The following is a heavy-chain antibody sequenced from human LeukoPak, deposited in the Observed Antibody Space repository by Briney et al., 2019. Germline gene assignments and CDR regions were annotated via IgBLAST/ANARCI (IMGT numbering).Heavy chain of an antibody. CDR3: ARGLPQYYYYGMDV. J-gene: IGHJ6*02. Sequence: SETLSLTCTVSGVSISSYYWSWIRQPPGKGLEWIGYIYYSGSTNYNPSLKSRVTISVDTSKNQFSLKLSSVTAADTAVYYCARGLPQYYYYGMDVWGQGTTVTVSS. D-gene: IGHD5-18*01. CDR1: GVSISSYY. V-gene: IGHV4-59*01. CDR2: IYYSGST.